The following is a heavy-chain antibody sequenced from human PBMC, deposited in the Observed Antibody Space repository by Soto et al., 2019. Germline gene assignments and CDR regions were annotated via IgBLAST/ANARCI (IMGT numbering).Heavy chain of an antibody. J-gene: IGHJ4*02. D-gene: IGHD2-8*01. CDR3: AKPQGVSYFAD. CDR1: VVTFSSNA. Sequence: GGSLRLSCAASVVTFSSNAMSWVRQAAGRGLEWVSGISSSGGSTYYADSVKGRFTISRDNSKNMLYLQMNNLRAEDTAVYYCAKPQGVSYFADWAQGTFVTLSS. CDR2: ISSSGGST. V-gene: IGHV3-23*01.